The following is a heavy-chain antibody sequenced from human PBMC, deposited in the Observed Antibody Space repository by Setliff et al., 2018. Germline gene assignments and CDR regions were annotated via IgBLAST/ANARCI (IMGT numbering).Heavy chain of an antibody. D-gene: IGHD1-1*01. CDR3: ARANKKLDYYYYYYMDV. CDR2: VYTNGGS. CDR1: GGSISSGSYY. J-gene: IGHJ6*03. Sequence: SETLSLTCTVSGGSISSGSYYWSWIRHPAGKGLEWIGRVYTNGGSDYNPFLKSRVSISLDTSKNQSSLKLISVTAADTAVYYCARANKKLDYYYYYYMDVWGKGTTVTVSS. V-gene: IGHV4-61*02.